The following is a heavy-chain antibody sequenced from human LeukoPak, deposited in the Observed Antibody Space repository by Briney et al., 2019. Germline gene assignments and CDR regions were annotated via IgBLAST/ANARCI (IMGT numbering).Heavy chain of an antibody. V-gene: IGHV3-48*01. CDR1: GFNFRDYS. J-gene: IGHJ4*02. CDR3: AKGTFWSGTF. CDR2: IGTDSGII. Sequence: GGSLRLSCEASGFNFRDYSMNWVRQAPGKGLEWISYIGTDSGIISYAGSVKGRFTISRDNSKNTLYLQMNSLRAEDTAVYYCAKGTFWSGTFWGQGTLVTVSS. D-gene: IGHD3-3*01.